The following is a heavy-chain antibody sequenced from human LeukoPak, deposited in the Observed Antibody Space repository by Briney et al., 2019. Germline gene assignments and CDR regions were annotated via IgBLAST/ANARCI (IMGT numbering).Heavy chain of an antibody. CDR2: INHSGST. V-gene: IGHV4-34*01. J-gene: IGHJ6*03. CDR3: ATDTYDLDPLDLTWYYMDV. Sequence: SETLSLTCPGYGGSFSGYYWSWIRQPPGKERDWIGEINHSGSTNYTPCLKSRVTISVQPSNKQFSLNLSSVTAADTAVYYCATDTYDLDPLDLTWYYMDVWGPGTTVTVSS. CDR1: GGSFSGYY. D-gene: IGHD3-3*01.